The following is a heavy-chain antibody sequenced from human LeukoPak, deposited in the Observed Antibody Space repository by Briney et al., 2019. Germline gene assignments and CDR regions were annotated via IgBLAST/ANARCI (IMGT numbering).Heavy chain of an antibody. CDR3: AKASRQGAVASPLDY. V-gene: IGHV3-23*01. D-gene: IGHD6-19*01. J-gene: IGHJ4*02. Sequence: GGSLRLSCAASGFSFSSYAMSWVRQAPGKGLEWVSSISGSGGITYYADSVKGRFTISRDNSKNTLFLQMNSLRAEDTAVYYCAKASRQGAVASPLDYWGQGTLVTVSS. CDR2: ISGSGGIT. CDR1: GFSFSSYA.